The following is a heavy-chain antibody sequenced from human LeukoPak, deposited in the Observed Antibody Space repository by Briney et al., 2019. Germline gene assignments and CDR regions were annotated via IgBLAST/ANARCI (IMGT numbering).Heavy chain of an antibody. J-gene: IGHJ4*02. CDR3: AKGGYSSSWSFLDY. CDR2: IYSGGSI. V-gene: IGHV3-53*01. CDR1: GFTVSSNY. D-gene: IGHD6-13*01. Sequence: GGSLRLSCAASGFTVSSNYMSWARQAPGKGLEWVSVIYSGGSIYYADSVKGRFTISRDNSKNTLYLQMNSLRVEDTAVYYCAKGGYSSSWSFLDYWGQGTLVTVSS.